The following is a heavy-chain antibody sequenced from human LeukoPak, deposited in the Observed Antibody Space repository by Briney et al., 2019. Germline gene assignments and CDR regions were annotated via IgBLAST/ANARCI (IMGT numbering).Heavy chain of an antibody. V-gene: IGHV3-30*02. Sequence: GGSLRLSCAASGFTFSSYGMHWVRQAPGKGLEWVAFIRYDGSNKYYADSVKGRFTISRDNSKNTLYLQMNSLRAEDMAVYYCAKDWSDFWSGYHRFDPWGQGTLVTVSS. CDR3: AKDWSDFWSGYHRFDP. CDR2: IRYDGSNK. CDR1: GFTFSSYG. J-gene: IGHJ5*02. D-gene: IGHD3-3*01.